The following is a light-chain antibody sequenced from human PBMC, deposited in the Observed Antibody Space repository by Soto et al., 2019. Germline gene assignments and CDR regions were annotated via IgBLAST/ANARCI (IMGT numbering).Light chain of an antibody. CDR3: QQYGDSPMYT. CDR1: QSVSSSH. Sequence: EIVLTQSPGTLSSSPGERATLSCRASQSVSSSHLAWYQQKPGQAPRLLIYGASSRATGIPDRFSGSGSGTDFTRTVSRLEPDDFAVYFCQQYGDSPMYTFGQGTKMEI. J-gene: IGKJ2*01. CDR2: GAS. V-gene: IGKV3-20*01.